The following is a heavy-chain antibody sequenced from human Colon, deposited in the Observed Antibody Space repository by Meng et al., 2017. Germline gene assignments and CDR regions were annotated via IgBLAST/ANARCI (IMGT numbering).Heavy chain of an antibody. Sequence: VEVGESGGGLVHAGGSLRLACKVSGFTFSKYWMRWVRQAPGKGLEWVGNIKQDGTERNYVESVKGRFTISRDNAKNSLYLQINSLRAEDTAVYYCRGYRYWGQGTLVTVSS. D-gene: IGHD3-16*02. CDR2: IKQDGTER. J-gene: IGHJ4*02. V-gene: IGHV3-7*01. CDR1: GFTFSKYW. CDR3: RGYRY.